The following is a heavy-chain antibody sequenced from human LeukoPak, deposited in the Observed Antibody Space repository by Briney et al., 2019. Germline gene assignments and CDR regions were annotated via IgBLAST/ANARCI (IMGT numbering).Heavy chain of an antibody. J-gene: IGHJ4*02. CDR3: AKAHPGFDY. CDR1: GFTFTSYT. Sequence: PGGSLRLSCAASGFTFTSYTMNWVRQAPGKGLEWVASIGTTSTFIHYADSVKSRFTISRDNAKDSLFLQMNSLRAEDTAVYYCAKAHPGFDYWGRGALVTVSS. CDR2: IGTTSTFI. V-gene: IGHV3-21*01.